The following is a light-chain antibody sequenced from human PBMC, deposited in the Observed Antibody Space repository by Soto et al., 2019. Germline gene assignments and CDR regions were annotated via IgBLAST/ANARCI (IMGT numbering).Light chain of an antibody. CDR1: QSVSSSY. CDR3: QQYCSSPQT. CDR2: GAS. Sequence: EIVLTQSPGTLSLSPGERATLSCRASQSVSSSYLAWYQQKPGQAPRLLIYGASSRATGIPDRFSGSGYGTDFTHTISRLQPEDFAVYYCQQYCSSPQTFGQGTRLEIK. V-gene: IGKV3-20*01. J-gene: IGKJ5*01.